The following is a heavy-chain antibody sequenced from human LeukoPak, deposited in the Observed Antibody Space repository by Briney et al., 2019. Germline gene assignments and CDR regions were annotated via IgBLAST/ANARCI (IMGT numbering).Heavy chain of an antibody. CDR1: GGTFSSYA. V-gene: IGHV1-69*05. J-gene: IGHJ4*02. CDR3: AKVRYFDWLLGH. D-gene: IGHD3-9*01. Sequence: ASVKVSCKASGGTFSSYAISWVRQAPGQGLEWMGGIIPIFGTANYAQKFQGRVTMTRDTSISTAYMELSRLRSDDTAVYYCAKVRYFDWLLGHWGQGTLVTVSS. CDR2: IIPIFGTA.